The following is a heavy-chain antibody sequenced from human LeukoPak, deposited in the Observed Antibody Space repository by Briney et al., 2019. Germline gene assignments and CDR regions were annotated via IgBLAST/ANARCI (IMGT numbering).Heavy chain of an antibody. V-gene: IGHV4-59*01. CDR2: IYPSGST. CDR3: ARLNYDGSGSYYFDY. Sequence: PSETLSLTCTVSGGSISGYYWSWIRQPPGKGLEWIGSIYPSGSTNYNPSLKSRVTISVDTPKNQFSLKLSSVTDTDTAVYYCARLNYDGSGSYYFDYWGQGTLVTVSS. D-gene: IGHD3-22*01. CDR1: GGSISGYY. J-gene: IGHJ4*02.